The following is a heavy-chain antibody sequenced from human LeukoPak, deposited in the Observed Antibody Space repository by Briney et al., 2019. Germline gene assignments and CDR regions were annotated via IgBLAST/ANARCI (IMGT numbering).Heavy chain of an antibody. CDR2: ISFDGNNK. D-gene: IGHD5-18*01. Sequence: GGSLRLSCAASGFTFSTYDMHWVRQAPGKGLEGVAVISFDGNNKYYADSVKGRFTISRDNSKNTLFLQMNSLRAEDTAVYYCAKEGYTYGYSHFDFWGQGTLVTVSS. CDR3: AKEGYTYGYSHFDF. CDR1: GFTFSTYD. V-gene: IGHV3-30*18. J-gene: IGHJ4*02.